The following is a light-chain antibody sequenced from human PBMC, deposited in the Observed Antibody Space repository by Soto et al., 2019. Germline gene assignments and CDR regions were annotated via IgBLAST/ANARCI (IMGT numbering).Light chain of an antibody. CDR2: GAS. Sequence: EIVLTQSPATLSLSPGERATLSCRASQSVSNSALAWYLQKPGQAPRLLIYGASSRATGIPDRFSGGGSGTDFSLTISRLEPEDFAVYFCQLYGSSPMHTFGQGTKVDIK. J-gene: IGKJ2*01. CDR3: QLYGSSPMHT. CDR1: QSVSNSA. V-gene: IGKV3-20*01.